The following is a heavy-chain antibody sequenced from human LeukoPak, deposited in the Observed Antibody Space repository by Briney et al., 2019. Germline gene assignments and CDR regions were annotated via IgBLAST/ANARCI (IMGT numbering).Heavy chain of an antibody. Sequence: GGSLRLSCATSGFTFSNCGMSWVRQAPGKGLEWVANIKQDGSEKYYVDSVKGRFTISRDNAKNSLYLQMNSLRAEDTALYYCAKRAPYYFDFWGQGTLVTVSS. CDR1: GFTFSNCG. CDR3: AKRAPYYFDF. V-gene: IGHV3-7*05. CDR2: IKQDGSEK. J-gene: IGHJ4*02.